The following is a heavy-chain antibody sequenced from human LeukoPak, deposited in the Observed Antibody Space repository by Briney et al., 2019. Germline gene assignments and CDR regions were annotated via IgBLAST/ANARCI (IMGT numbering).Heavy chain of an antibody. Sequence: SETLSLTCTVSGGSINSATFYWGWIRQPPGKGLEWIGSMYYDGSSYYNPSLKSGVTTSVDTSKNEFSLKLTSVTAADTAVYFCARRSDSGSDDGEDYFDYWGQGTVVTVSS. CDR3: ARRSDSGSDDGEDYFDY. V-gene: IGHV4-39*01. D-gene: IGHD1-26*01. CDR2: MYYDGSS. J-gene: IGHJ4*02. CDR1: GGSINSATFY.